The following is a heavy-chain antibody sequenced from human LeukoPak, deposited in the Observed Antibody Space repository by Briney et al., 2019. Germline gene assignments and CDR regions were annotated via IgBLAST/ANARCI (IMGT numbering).Heavy chain of an antibody. V-gene: IGHV3-30*02. CDR3: AKDPRSLLWFGELSWGY. Sequence: GGSLRLSCAASGFTFSSYGMHWVRQAPGKGLEWVAFIRYDGSNKYYADSVKGRFTISRDNSKNTLYLQMNSLRAEDTAVYYCAKDPRSLLWFGELSWGYWGQGTLVTVSP. CDR2: IRYDGSNK. CDR1: GFTFSSYG. D-gene: IGHD3-10*01. J-gene: IGHJ4*02.